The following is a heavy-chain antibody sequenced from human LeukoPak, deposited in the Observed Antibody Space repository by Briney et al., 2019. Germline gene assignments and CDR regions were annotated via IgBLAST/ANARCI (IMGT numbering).Heavy chain of an antibody. CDR1: GFTFSNTY. CDR2: ISSDATDT. J-gene: IGHJ4*02. CDR3: VKAYPTDYYFDY. Sequence: PGGSLRLSCAASGFTFSNTYMSWVRQAPGKGLEYVSGISSDATDTYYADSVKGRFTISRDNSKNTLFLQMSGLRAEDTAVYYCVKAYPTDYYFDYWGQGTLVTVSS. V-gene: IGHV3-64D*06.